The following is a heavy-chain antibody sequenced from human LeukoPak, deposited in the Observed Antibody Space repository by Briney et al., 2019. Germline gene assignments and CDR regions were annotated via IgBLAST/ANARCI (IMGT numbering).Heavy chain of an antibody. Sequence: GGSLRLSCAASGFTFSSYAMSWVRQAPGKGLEWVSVISGSGGSTYYADSVKGRFTISRDNSKNTLYLQMNSLRAEDTAVYYCAFPREGVMTYYFDYWGQGTLVTVSS. CDR2: ISGSGGST. CDR1: GFTFSSYA. D-gene: IGHD3-16*01. J-gene: IGHJ4*02. V-gene: IGHV3-23*01. CDR3: AFPREGVMTYYFDY.